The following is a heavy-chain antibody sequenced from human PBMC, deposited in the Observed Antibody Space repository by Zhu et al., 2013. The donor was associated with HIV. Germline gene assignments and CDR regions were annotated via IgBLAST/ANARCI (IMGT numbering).Heavy chain of an antibody. V-gene: IGHV1-58*01. D-gene: IGHD5-12*01. CDR2: IVVGSGNT. Sequence: QMQLVQSGPEVKKPGTSVKVSCKASGFTFTSSAVQWVRQARGQRLEWIGWIVVGSGNTNYAQKFQERVTITRDMSTSTAYMELSSLRSEDTAVYYCAADNVEMATIFDYWGQGTLVTVSS. CDR1: GFTFTSSA. J-gene: IGHJ4*02. CDR3: AADNVEMATIFDY.